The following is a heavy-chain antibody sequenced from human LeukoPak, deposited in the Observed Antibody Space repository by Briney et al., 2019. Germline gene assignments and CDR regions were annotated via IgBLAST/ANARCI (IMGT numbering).Heavy chain of an antibody. D-gene: IGHD1/OR15-1a*01. CDR3: ARYWNNWSADY. V-gene: IGHV3-48*04. Sequence: GGSLRLSCAASGFTFSSYSMNWVRQAPGKGLEWVSYISSSSSTIYYADSVKGRFTISRDNAKNSLYLQMNSLRAEDSAVYYCARYWNNWSADYWGQGTLVTVSS. CDR1: GFTFSSYS. J-gene: IGHJ4*02. CDR2: ISSSSSTI.